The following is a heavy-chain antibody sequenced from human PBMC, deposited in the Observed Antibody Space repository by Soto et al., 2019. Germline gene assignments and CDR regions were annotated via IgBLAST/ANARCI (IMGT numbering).Heavy chain of an antibody. Sequence: QVQLVQSGAEVKKPGASVTVSCRASGDSFTGYYMHWVRQAPGQGLEWMGWINPNSGVTKYAQKFQGRVTMTRDTSMRTVYMELSRLRSDDTAVYYCARESGGATATLDYYYFYMDVWGTGTTVTVSS. J-gene: IGHJ6*03. CDR3: ARESGGATATLDYYYFYMDV. V-gene: IGHV1-2*02. CDR2: INPNSGVT. CDR1: GDSFTGYY. D-gene: IGHD1-26*01.